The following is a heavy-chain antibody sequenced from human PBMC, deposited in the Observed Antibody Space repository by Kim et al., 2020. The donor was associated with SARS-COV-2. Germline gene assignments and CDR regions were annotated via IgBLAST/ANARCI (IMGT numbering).Heavy chain of an antibody. J-gene: IGHJ5*02. Sequence: SETLSLTCTVSGGSISSGGYYWSWIRQHPGKGLEWIGYIYYSGSTYYNPSLKSRVTISVDTSKNQFSLKLSSVTAADTAVYYCARAVIPAAPFDPWGQGTLVTVSS. CDR1: GGSISSGGYY. CDR3: ARAVIPAAPFDP. V-gene: IGHV4-31*03. D-gene: IGHD2-2*01. CDR2: IYYSGST.